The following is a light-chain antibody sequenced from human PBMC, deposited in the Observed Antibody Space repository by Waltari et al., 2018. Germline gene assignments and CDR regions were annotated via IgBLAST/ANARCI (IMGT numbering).Light chain of an antibody. CDR3: SSYTSSNTWV. Sequence: QSALTQPASVSGSPGQTITISCTGGTPAVGGYDYFSWFQQPPGTAPKLIIYDVNIRPSGISARFSGSKSGNTASLTISGLQADDESDYHCSSYTSSNTWVFGGGTRLTVL. CDR1: TPAVGGYDY. J-gene: IGLJ3*02. CDR2: DVN. V-gene: IGLV2-14*03.